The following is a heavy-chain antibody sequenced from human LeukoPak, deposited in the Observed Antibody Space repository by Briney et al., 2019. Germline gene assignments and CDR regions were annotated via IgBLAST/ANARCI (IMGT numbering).Heavy chain of an antibody. J-gene: IGHJ6*02. D-gene: IGHD3-10*01. CDR1: GGSFSGYY. CDR2: INHSGST. Sequence: SETLSLTCAVYGGSFSGYYWSWIRQPPGKGLEWIGEINHSGSTNCNPSLKSRVTISVDTSKNQFSLKLSSVTAADTAVYYCARALAGGSGSYYYYYYGMDVWGQGTTVTVSS. V-gene: IGHV4-34*01. CDR3: ARALAGGSGSYYYYYYGMDV.